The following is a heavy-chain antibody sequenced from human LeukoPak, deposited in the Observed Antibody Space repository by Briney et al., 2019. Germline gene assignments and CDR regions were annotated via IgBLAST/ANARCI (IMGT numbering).Heavy chain of an antibody. J-gene: IGHJ4*02. Sequence: PGGSLRLSCAASGFTFSSYAMSWVRQAPGKGLEWVSAISGSGGSTYYADSVKGRFTISRDNSKNTLYLQMNSLRAEDTAVYYCVGGIADRFSMGFDYWGQGTLVTVSS. CDR3: VGGIADRFSMGFDY. V-gene: IGHV3-23*01. CDR2: ISGSGGST. CDR1: GFTFSSYA. D-gene: IGHD6-6*01.